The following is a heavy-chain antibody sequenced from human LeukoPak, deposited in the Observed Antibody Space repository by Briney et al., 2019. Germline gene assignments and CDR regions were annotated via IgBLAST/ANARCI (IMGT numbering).Heavy chain of an antibody. Sequence: GGSLRLSCAASGFTFSSYGMHWVRQAPGKGLEWVAAIWYDADNKYYADSVKGRFTTSRDNSKNTLSLQTNSLRAEDTAVYYCARDQSATVNYGMDVWGQGTTVTVSS. CDR3: ARDQSATVNYGMDV. CDR2: IWYDADNK. V-gene: IGHV3-33*01. CDR1: GFTFSSYG. J-gene: IGHJ6*02.